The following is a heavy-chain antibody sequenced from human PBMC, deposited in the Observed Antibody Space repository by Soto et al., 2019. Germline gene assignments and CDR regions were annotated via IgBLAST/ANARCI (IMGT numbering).Heavy chain of an antibody. J-gene: IGHJ6*02. CDR3: ARDQGVLWKALYYGMDV. CDR2: ISYDGSNK. D-gene: IGHD2-21*01. V-gene: IGHV3-30-3*01. Sequence: GGSLRLSCAASGFTFSSYAMHWVRQAPGKGLEWVAVISYDGSNKYYADSVKRRFTISRDNSKNTLYLQMNSLRAEDTAVYYCARDQGVLWKALYYGMDVWGQGTTVTVSS. CDR1: GFTFSSYA.